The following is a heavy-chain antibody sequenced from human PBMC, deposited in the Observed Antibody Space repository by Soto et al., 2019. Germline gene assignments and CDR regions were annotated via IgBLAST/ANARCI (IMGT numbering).Heavy chain of an antibody. Sequence: PSETLSLTCTVSVGSISGYYWSWIQQPPGKGLEWIGYMYSGGNTNYNPSLKSRVTLSVDTSKNQFSLKVSSVTAADTAVYYCARVSSGSSLYYFDYWGQGTLVTVSS. CDR2: MYSGGNT. CDR3: ARVSSGSSLYYFDY. J-gene: IGHJ4*02. D-gene: IGHD1-26*01. V-gene: IGHV4-59*01. CDR1: VGSISGYY.